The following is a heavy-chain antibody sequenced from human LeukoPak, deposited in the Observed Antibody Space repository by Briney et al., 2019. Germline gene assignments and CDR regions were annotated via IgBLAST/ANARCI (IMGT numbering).Heavy chain of an antibody. Sequence: GGSLRLSCAASGFTFRSYGMHWVRQAPGKGLEWVGRIKSKTDGGTTDYAAPVKGRFTISRDDSKNTLYLQMNSLKTEDTAVYYCTTDLTGTTADDAFDIWGQGTMVTVSS. V-gene: IGHV3-15*07. CDR2: IKSKTDGGTT. CDR3: TTDLTGTTADDAFDI. J-gene: IGHJ3*02. D-gene: IGHD1-20*01. CDR1: GFTFRSYG.